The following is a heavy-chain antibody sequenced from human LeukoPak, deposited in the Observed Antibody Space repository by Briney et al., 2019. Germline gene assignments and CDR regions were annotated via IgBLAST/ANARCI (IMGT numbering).Heavy chain of an antibody. CDR2: IYYSRST. D-gene: IGHD3-10*01. Sequence: PSETLSLTCTVSGGSISSGGYYWSWIRQHPGKGLEWIGYIYYSRSTYYNPSLKSRVTISVDTSKNQFSLKLSSVAAADTAVYYCARWLIRTNYYYYYGMDVWGQGTTVTVSS. V-gene: IGHV4-31*03. J-gene: IGHJ6*02. CDR3: ARWLIRTNYYYYYGMDV. CDR1: GGSISSGGYY.